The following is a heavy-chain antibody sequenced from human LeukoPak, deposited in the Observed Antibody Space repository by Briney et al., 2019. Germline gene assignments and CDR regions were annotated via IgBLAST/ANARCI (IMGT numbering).Heavy chain of an antibody. CDR1: GFTFSTYA. D-gene: IGHD4-17*01. Sequence: GRSLRLSCAASGFTFSTYAMSWVRQAPGKGLEWVSSIDKRGVTTYYADCVKGRFTISRDNSEDTMSLQMNSLRAEDTAVYYCAKEKTTVKSPGIDYWGQGTLVTVSS. CDR3: AKEKTTVKSPGIDY. J-gene: IGHJ4*02. CDR2: IDKRGVTT. V-gene: IGHV3-23*01.